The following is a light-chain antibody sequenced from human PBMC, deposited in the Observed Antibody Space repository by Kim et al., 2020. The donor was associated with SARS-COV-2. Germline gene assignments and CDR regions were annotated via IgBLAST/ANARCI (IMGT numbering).Light chain of an antibody. CDR1: GSGVCSYNY. J-gene: IGLJ2*01. CDR3: CTYTTTIVV. CDR2: DVR. Sequence: GQSITISCTGTGSGVCSYNYGSWYQQHTGNDPKIMIYDVRNPPLCVPNCCSGSKSGNTASLTSSEPQAEADSDYSSCTYTTTIVVFGGGTQLTVL. V-gene: IGLV2-14*03.